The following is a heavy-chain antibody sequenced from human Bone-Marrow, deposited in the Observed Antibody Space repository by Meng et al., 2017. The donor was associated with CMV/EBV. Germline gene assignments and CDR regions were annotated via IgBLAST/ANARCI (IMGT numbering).Heavy chain of an antibody. D-gene: IGHD3-10*01. CDR1: TYTFIDHH. CDR2: IDPRTGDT. CDR3: ARGYYGSGSYFTY. V-gene: IGHV1-2*02. Sequence: ASVKVSCKASTYTFIDHHIHWVRQAPGQGLEWMGWIDPRTGDTKYAQKFQGRVTLSRDTSISTAYMDLSRLRSDDTAVYYCARGYYGSGSYFTYWGQGTLVTVSS. J-gene: IGHJ4*02.